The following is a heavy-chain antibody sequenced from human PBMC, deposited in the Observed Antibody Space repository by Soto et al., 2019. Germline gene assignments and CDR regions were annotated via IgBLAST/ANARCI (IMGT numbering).Heavy chain of an antibody. V-gene: IGHV3-23*01. D-gene: IGHD3-3*01. CDR3: ARWSYLDY. CDR1: GFSFSSYA. CDR2: ISGSDGKT. Sequence: DVQLLESGGGLVQPGGSLRLSCAASGFSFSSYAMSWVRQAPGKGLEWVSTISGSDGKTFYADSVKGRFSISRETSKNTLYLQMNSLRADDTAVYYCARWSYLDYWGQRTRVTVSS. J-gene: IGHJ4*02.